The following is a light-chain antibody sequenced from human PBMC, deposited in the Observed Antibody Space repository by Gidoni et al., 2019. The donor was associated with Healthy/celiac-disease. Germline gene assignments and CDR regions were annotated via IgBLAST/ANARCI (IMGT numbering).Light chain of an antibody. CDR1: SSNIGAGYA. J-gene: IGLJ2*01. Sequence: QSVLTQPPSVSGAPGPRVTISCTGSSSNIGAGYAVHWYQQLPGTAPKLLIYGNSNRPSGVPDRFSGSKSGTSASLAITGLQAEDEADYYCQSYDSSLSGHVVFGGGTKLTVL. CDR3: QSYDSSLSGHVV. V-gene: IGLV1-40*01. CDR2: GNS.